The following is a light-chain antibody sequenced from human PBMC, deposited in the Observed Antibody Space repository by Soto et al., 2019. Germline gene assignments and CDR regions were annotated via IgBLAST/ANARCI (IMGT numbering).Light chain of an antibody. CDR3: GAWDSSLSAVL. V-gene: IGLV1-51*02. CDR2: EDT. J-gene: IGLJ2*01. Sequence: QSVLTQPPSVSAAPGQRVTISCSGSSSNTGRNYVSWYQQLPGTAPKLLIYEDTKRPSGIPDRFSGSKSGTSATLGITGLQTGDEADYYCGAWDSSLSAVLFGGGTKLTVL. CDR1: SSNTGRNY.